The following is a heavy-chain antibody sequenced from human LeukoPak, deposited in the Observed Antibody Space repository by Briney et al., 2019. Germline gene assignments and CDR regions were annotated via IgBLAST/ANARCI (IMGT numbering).Heavy chain of an antibody. CDR2: INPYNGNT. J-gene: IGHJ2*01. CDR1: GYTFTNYD. V-gene: IGHV1-18*01. Sequence: ASVKVSCKASGYTFTNYDISWVRQAPGKGLEWMGWINPYNGNTDSAQEFQGRITLTTDTSTSTAYMELRSLTSDDSAVYYCATVGGDWYSDLWGRGTLVTASS. D-gene: IGHD2-15*01. CDR3: ATVGGDWYSDL.